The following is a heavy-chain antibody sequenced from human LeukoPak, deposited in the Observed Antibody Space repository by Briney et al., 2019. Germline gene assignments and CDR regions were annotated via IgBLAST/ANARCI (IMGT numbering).Heavy chain of an antibody. J-gene: IGHJ5*02. CDR2: ISAYNGNT. V-gene: IGHV1-18*01. D-gene: IGHD3-22*01. Sequence: ASVKVSCKASGYTFTSYGISWVRQAPGQGLEWMGWISAYNGNTNYAQKLQGRVTMTTDTSTSTAYMELRSLRSDDTAVYYCARGDYYYDSSGYYYYWFDPWGQGTLVTVSS. CDR1: GYTFTSYG. CDR3: ARGDYYYDSSGYYYYWFDP.